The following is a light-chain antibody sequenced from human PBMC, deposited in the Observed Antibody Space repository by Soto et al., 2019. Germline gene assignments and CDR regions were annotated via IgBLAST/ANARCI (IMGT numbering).Light chain of an antibody. CDR1: QSISNF. CDR2: GAS. CDR3: QQSHSTPQFT. J-gene: IGKJ4*01. Sequence: DIQMTQSPSSLSASVGDRVTITCRASQSISNFLNWYQQKPGKAPNLLIYGASSLQSGVPSRFSGSGSGTGFTLTISSLQPEDFATYYCQQSHSTPQFTFGGGTKVEIK. V-gene: IGKV1-39*01.